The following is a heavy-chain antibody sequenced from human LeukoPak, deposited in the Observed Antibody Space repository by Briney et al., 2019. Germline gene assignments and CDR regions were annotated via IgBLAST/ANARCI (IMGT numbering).Heavy chain of an antibody. CDR2: IYTSGST. CDR3: GGTQIYGDYDY. V-gene: IGHV4-4*07. CDR1: GGSISSYY. D-gene: IGHD4-17*01. Sequence: SETLSLTCTVSGGSISSYYWSWIRQPAGKGLEWIGRIYTSGSTNYNPSLKSRVTMSVDTSKNQFSLKLSSVTAADTAVYYCGGTQIYGDYDYWGQGTLVTVSS. J-gene: IGHJ4*02.